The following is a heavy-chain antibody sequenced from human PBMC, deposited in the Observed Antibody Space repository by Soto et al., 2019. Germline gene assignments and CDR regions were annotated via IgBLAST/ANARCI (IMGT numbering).Heavy chain of an antibody. CDR3: ARDDCSSTSCYRMDV. CDR2: ISSISSYI. CDR1: GFTFSSYS. J-gene: IGHJ6*02. Sequence: GSLRLGCAASGFTFSSYSMNWVRQAPGKGLEWVSSISSISSYIYYADSVKGRFTISRDNAKNSLYLQMNSLRAEDTAVYYCARDDCSSTSCYRMDVWGQGTTVTVSS. V-gene: IGHV3-21*01. D-gene: IGHD2-2*02.